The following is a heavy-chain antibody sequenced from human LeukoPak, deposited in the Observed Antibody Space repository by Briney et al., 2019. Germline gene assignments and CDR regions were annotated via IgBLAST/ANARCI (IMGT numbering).Heavy chain of an antibody. CDR2: IHYSGST. CDR1: GVSISSSSYY. V-gene: IGHV4-39*01. CDR3: ARGEF. D-gene: IGHD3-10*01. J-gene: IGHJ4*02. Sequence: PSETLSLTCTVSGVSISSSSYYWGWIRQPPGKGLEWIGSIHYSGSTYYNPSLKSRVTISVDTSKNQFSLKVSSVTAADTAVYYCARGEFWGQGTLVTVSS.